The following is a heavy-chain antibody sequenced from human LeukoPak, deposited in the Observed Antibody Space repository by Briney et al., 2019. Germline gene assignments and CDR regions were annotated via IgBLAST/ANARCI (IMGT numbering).Heavy chain of an antibody. CDR3: AGRTVTPYYHDSSGFHLQY. D-gene: IGHD3-22*01. J-gene: IGHJ1*01. CDR2: IYSGGNT. Sequence: GGSLRLSCAASGFTVSSNYMSWVRQAPGKGLQWVSVIYSGGNTYYADSVKGRFTISRDNSKTTLYLQMNSLRAEDTAVYYCAGRTVTPYYHDSSGFHLQYWGQGTLVTVSS. CDR1: GFTVSSNY. V-gene: IGHV3-53*01.